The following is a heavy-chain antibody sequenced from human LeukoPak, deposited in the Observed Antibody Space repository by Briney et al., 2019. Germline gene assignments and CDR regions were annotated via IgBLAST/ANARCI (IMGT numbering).Heavy chain of an antibody. J-gene: IGHJ4*02. V-gene: IGHV1-8*03. CDR3: AKDRRPNSYSSRWLDY. CDR1: GYTFTSYD. Sequence: ASVKVSCKASGYTFTSYDINWVRQATGQGLEWMGWMNPNSGNTGYAQKFQGRVTITRNTSISTAYMELSSLRSEDTAVYYCAKDRRPNSYSSRWLDYWGQGTLITVSS. D-gene: IGHD6-13*01. CDR2: MNPNSGNT.